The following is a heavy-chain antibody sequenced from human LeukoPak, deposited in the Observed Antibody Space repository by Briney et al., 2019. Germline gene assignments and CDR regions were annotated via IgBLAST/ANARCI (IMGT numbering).Heavy chain of an antibody. CDR3: AREVVSGAGTFDY. CDR1: GFTFSSYA. Sequence: GGSLRLSCAASGFTFSSYAMSWVRQAPGKGLEWVSGISGSGGSTYYADSVKGRFTISRDNSKNTLYLQINSLRAEDTAVYYCAREVVSGAGTFDYWGQGTLVTVSS. J-gene: IGHJ4*02. V-gene: IGHV3-23*01. CDR2: ISGSGGST. D-gene: IGHD1-26*01.